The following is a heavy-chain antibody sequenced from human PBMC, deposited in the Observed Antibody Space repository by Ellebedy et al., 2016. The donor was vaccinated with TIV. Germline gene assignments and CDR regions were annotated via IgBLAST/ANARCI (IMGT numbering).Heavy chain of an antibody. CDR2: IKSKTDGGTT. Sequence: GESLKISCAASGFTFSNAWMSWVRQAPGKGLEWVGRIKSKTDGGTTDYAAPVKGRFTISRDDSKNTLYLQMNSLKTEDTAVYYCTTDYKAVVTAIPYYWGQGTPVTVSS. V-gene: IGHV3-15*01. CDR1: GFTFSNAW. CDR3: TTDYKAVVTAIPYY. D-gene: IGHD2-21*02. J-gene: IGHJ4*02.